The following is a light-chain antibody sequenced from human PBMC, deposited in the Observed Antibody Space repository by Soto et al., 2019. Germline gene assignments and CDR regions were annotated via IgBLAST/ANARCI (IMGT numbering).Light chain of an antibody. CDR2: AAS. CDR1: QSVSSSY. CDR3: QQYSSSPCT. J-gene: IGKJ4*01. V-gene: IGKV3-20*01. Sequence: EIVLTQSPGTLSLSPGERATLSCRASQSVSSSYLAWYQQKPGQAPRLLIYAASSRATGIPDRFSGSGSGTDFTLTISRLEPEDFAVYYCQQYSSSPCTFGGGTKVEIK.